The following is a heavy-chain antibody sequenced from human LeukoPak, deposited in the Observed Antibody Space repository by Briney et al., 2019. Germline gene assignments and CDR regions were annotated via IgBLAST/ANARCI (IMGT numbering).Heavy chain of an antibody. Sequence: ASVKVSCKASGYSFTGYYIHWVRQAPGQGPEWMGRINPNPGSTNYAQKFQGRVTMTRDTSVSTAYMELSRLRSDDTAVYYCARSRIVGGTHFDYWSQGALVTVSS. CDR3: ARSRIVGGTHFDY. CDR1: GYSFTGYY. CDR2: INPNPGST. J-gene: IGHJ4*02. D-gene: IGHD1-26*01. V-gene: IGHV1-2*06.